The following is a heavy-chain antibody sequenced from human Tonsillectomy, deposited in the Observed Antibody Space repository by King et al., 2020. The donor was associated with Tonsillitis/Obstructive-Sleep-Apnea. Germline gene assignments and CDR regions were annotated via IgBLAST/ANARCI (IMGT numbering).Heavy chain of an antibody. Sequence: VQLQESGPGLVKPSGTLSLTCAVSGGSISSNNWWSWFRQPPGKGLEGIGEIYHSGSTNYNPSLKSRVTISVDKSQKQLSLKLSSVTAADTAVYYCATTTATGAFDIWGQGTMVTVSS. D-gene: IGHD4-17*01. CDR2: IYHSGST. CDR3: ATTTATGAFDI. J-gene: IGHJ3*02. CDR1: GGSISSNNW. V-gene: IGHV4-4*02.